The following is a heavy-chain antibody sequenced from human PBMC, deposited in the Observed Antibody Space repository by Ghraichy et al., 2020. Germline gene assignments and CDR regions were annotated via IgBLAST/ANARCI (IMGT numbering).Heavy chain of an antibody. V-gene: IGHV1-69*13. CDR2: IIPIFGTA. CDR1: GGTFSSYA. CDR3: ARGPTTVTIFFPFDY. Sequence: SVKVSCKASGGTFSSYAISWVRQAPGQGLEWMGGIIPIFGTANYAQKFQGRVTITADESTSTAYMELSSLRSEDTAVYYCARGPTTVTIFFPFDYWGQGTLVTVSS. J-gene: IGHJ4*02. D-gene: IGHD4-17*01.